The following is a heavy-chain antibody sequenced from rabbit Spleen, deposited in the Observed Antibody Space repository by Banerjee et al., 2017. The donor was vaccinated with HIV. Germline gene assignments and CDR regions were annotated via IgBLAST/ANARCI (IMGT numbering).Heavy chain of an antibody. Sequence: QSLEESGGDLVKPGASLTLTCTASGVSFSSNHYMCWVRQAPGKGLEWIGCIYTGDGSTAYASWAKGRFTVSRASSTTVTLQMTRLTAADTATYFCARDTSSSFSSYGMDLWGQGTLVTVS. J-gene: IGHJ6*01. CDR2: IYTGDGST. V-gene: IGHV1S40*01. CDR3: ARDTSSSFSSYGMDL. D-gene: IGHD1-1*01. CDR1: GVSFSSNHY.